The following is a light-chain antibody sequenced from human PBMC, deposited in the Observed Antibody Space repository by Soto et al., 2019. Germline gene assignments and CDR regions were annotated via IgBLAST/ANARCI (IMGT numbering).Light chain of an antibody. CDR3: QQYQNLWT. J-gene: IGKJ1*01. Sequence: EIVMTQSPATLSVSPGERATLFCRASQNINNNLAWYQQKPGQAPRLLIYGAYTRATGIPATFSGSGSGTEFTLTISSLQSEDFAVYYCQQYQNLWTFGQGTKV. V-gene: IGKV3-15*01. CDR2: GAY. CDR1: QNINNN.